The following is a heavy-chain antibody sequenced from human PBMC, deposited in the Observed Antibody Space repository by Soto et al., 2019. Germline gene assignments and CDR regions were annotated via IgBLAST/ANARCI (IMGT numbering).Heavy chain of an antibody. CDR2: IYYSGST. Sequence: QVQLQESGPGLVKPSQNLSLTCTVSGGSISSGGYYWSWIRQHPGKGLEWIGYIYYSGSTYYNPSLKSRVTISVDTSKNQFALKLNSVTAADTAVYYCARQPPKHHYFDYWGQETLVTVSS. V-gene: IGHV4-31*03. J-gene: IGHJ4*02. CDR3: ARQPPKHHYFDY. CDR1: GGSISSGGYY.